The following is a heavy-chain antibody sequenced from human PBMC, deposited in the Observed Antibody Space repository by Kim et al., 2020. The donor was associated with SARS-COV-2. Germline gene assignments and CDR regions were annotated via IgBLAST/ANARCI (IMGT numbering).Heavy chain of an antibody. J-gene: IGHJ5*02. D-gene: IGHD3-22*01. V-gene: IGHV5-51*01. CDR2: SDT. Sequence: SDTSYSPSFQGQVTISADESISTAYLQWNSLKASDTARYYCARRSSRGLDPWGQGTLVTVSA. CDR3: ARRSSRGLDP.